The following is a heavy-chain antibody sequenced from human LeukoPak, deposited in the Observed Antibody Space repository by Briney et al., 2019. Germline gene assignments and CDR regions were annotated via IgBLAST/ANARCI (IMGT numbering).Heavy chain of an antibody. CDR1: GGSISSGSYY. D-gene: IGHD6-13*01. V-gene: IGHV4-61*02. CDR3: ARVSSSWYQDWYFDL. CDR2: IDTSGNT. Sequence: SETLSLTCTVSGGSISSGSYYWKWIRQPAGKGLEWIGRIDTSGNTNYKPSLKSRVTMSVDTSKKQFSLKLSSVTAADTAVYYCARVSSSWYQDWYFDLWGRGTLVTVSS. J-gene: IGHJ2*01.